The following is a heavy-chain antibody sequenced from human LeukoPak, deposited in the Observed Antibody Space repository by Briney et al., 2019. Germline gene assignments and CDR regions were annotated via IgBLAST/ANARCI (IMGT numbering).Heavy chain of an antibody. J-gene: IGHJ3*02. CDR3: ARGPNRITMMIGDAFDI. CDR2: IYTSGST. D-gene: IGHD3-22*01. Sequence: PSETLSLTCTVSGGSISSYYWCWIRQPAGKGLEWIGRIYTSGSTSYNPSLKSRVTMSVDTSKNQFSLKLSSVTAADTAVYYCARGPNRITMMIGDAFDIWGQGTMVTISS. CDR1: GGSISSYY. V-gene: IGHV4-4*07.